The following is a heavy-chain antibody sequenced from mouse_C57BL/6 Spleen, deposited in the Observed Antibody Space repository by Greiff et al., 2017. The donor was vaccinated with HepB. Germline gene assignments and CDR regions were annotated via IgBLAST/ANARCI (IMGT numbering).Heavy chain of an antibody. D-gene: IGHD1-1*01. CDR2: ISYDGSN. J-gene: IGHJ2*01. CDR3: ARGVYYGSSYGYFDY. Sequence: EVKVEESGPGLVKPSQSLSLTCSVTGYSITSGYYWNWIRQFPGNKLEWMGYISYDGSNNYNPSLKNRIPITRDTSKNQFFLKLNSVTTEDTATYYCARGVYYGSSYGYFDYWGQGTTLTVSS. V-gene: IGHV3-6*01. CDR1: GYSITSGYY.